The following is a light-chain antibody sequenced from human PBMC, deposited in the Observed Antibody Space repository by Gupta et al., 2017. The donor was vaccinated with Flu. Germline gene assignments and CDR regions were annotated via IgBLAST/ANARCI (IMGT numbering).Light chain of an antibody. CDR2: GAS. CDR1: QSVTSSF. CDR3: QQDGSSPHT. J-gene: IGKJ1*01. Sequence: DIVLTQSPGTLSLSPGERATLSCRASQSVTSSFLAWYQQKAGQAPRLLIYGASSRATGIPDRFSGSGSGTDFTLTISRLEPEDFAVYYCQQDGSSPHTFGQGTKVEIK. V-gene: IGKV3-20*01.